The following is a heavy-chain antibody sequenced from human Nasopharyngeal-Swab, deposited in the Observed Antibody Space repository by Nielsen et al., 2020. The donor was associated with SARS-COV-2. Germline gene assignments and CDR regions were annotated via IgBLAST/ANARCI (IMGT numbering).Heavy chain of an antibody. CDR1: GFTFSSYW. CDR3: ARDPHEGWVY. Sequence: ETLSLTCAASGFTFSSYWMSWVRQAPGKGLEWVANIKQDGSEKYYVDSVKGRFTISRDNAKNSLHLQMNSLRAEDTAVYYCARDPHEGWVYWVQGTLVTVSS. J-gene: IGHJ4*02. CDR2: IKQDGSEK. D-gene: IGHD5-24*01. V-gene: IGHV3-7*01.